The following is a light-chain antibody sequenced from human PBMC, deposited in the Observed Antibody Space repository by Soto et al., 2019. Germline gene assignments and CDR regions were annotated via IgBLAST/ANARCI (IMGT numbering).Light chain of an antibody. CDR1: QSVSSY. V-gene: IGKV3-11*01. CDR2: DAS. Sequence: EIVLTQSPATLSLSPGERATLSCRASQSVSSYLAWYQQKPGQAPRLLIYDASNRATGIPARTSGSGSGTDFTPPISSLEPEDFVVSYCQQRSNWPRTFGQGTKVEIK. CDR3: QQRSNWPRT. J-gene: IGKJ1*01.